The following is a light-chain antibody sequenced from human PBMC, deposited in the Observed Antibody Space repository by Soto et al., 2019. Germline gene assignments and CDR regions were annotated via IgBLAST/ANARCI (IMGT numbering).Light chain of an antibody. CDR2: GAS. CDR1: QSLRPTY. Sequence: EVVLTQSPDTLSLSPGETATLSCRASQSLRPTYVAWYQQKPGQAPRLLIYGASFRATDIPNRFSGRGSGTDFTLSISRLEPEDFAVYYCQQYVTSPRTFGQGIKVDIK. CDR3: QQYVTSPRT. V-gene: IGKV3-20*01. J-gene: IGKJ1*01.